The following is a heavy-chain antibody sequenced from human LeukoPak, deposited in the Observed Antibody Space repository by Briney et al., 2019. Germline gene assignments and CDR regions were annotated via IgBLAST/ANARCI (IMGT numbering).Heavy chain of an antibody. CDR2: IYYSGST. CDR1: GGSISSYY. Sequence: SETLSLTCTVSGGSISSYYWSWIRQPPGKGLEWIGYIYYSGSTNYNPSLKSRVTISVDTSKNQFSLKLSSVTAADTAVYYCARFAQGSSGRPYDWSDPWGQGTLVTVSS. J-gene: IGHJ5*02. V-gene: IGHV4-59*08. CDR3: ARFAQGSSGRPYDWSDP. D-gene: IGHD3-10*01.